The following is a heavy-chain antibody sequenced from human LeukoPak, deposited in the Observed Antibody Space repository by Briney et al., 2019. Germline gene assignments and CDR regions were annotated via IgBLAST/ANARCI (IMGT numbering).Heavy chain of an antibody. CDR2: INSDESST. D-gene: IGHD1-26*01. V-gene: IGHV3-74*01. J-gene: IGHJ4*02. CDR1: GFTFSSYL. CDR3: ASRRGGIVGDY. Sequence: GGSLRLSCAASGFTFSSYLMHWVRQAPGKGLVWVSHINSDESSTSYADSVKGRFTISRDNSKNTVYLQMNSLRAEDTAVYYCASRRGGIVGDYWGQGTLVTVSS.